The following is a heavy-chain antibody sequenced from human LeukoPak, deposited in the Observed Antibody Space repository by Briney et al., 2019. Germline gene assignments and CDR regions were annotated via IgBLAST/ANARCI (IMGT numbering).Heavy chain of an antibody. CDR2: ISSSSSYI. V-gene: IGHV3-21*01. D-gene: IGHD3-22*01. J-gene: IGHJ3*02. Sequence: PGGSLRLSCAASGFTFSSYSMNWVRQAPGKGLEWVSSISSSSSYIYYADSVKGRFTISRDNAKNSLYLQMNSLRAEDTAVYYCARSMSYDSSGYYYDLRAFDIWGQGTMATVSS. CDR3: ARSMSYDSSGYYYDLRAFDI. CDR1: GFTFSSYS.